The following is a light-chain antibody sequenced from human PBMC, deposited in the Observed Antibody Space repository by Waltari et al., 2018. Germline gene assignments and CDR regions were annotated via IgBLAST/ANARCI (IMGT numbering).Light chain of an antibody. J-gene: IGLJ2*01. CDR1: SRDVGGDDP. V-gene: IGLV2-14*03. CDR3: CSQSSYNGVI. CDR2: DVN. Sequence: QSALSQPASVSGSPGQSITISCTGSSRDVGGDDPVSWYQDHPGQAPKVIIYDVNNRPSGVSDRFSGSKSGNTASLTISGLQAEDEANYYCCSQSSYNGVIFGGGTKLTVL.